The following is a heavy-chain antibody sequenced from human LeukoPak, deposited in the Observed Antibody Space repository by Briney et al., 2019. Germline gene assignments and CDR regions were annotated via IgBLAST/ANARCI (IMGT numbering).Heavy chain of an antibody. V-gene: IGHV3-30*02. J-gene: IGHJ4*02. CDR3: AKVRWDNSGWYYLDY. CDR1: GFTFSSYG. CDR2: IRYDGSNK. D-gene: IGHD6-19*01. Sequence: GGSLRLSCAASGFTFSSYGMHWVRQAPGKGLEWVAYIRYDGSNKYYADSVKGRFTISRDISKNTLYLQMNSLRAEDTAVYYCAKVRWDNSGWYYLDYWGQGTLVTVSS.